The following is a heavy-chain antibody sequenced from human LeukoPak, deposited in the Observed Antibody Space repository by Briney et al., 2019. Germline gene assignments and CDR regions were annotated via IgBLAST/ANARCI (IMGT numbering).Heavy chain of an antibody. CDR3: ARAQRNTVRYSYYYYYMDV. CDR2: MNPNSGNT. CDR1: GYTFTSYD. V-gene: IGHV1-8*03. D-gene: IGHD4-11*01. Sequence: ASVKVSCKASGYTFTSYDINWVRQATGQGLEWMGWMNPNSGNTGYAQKFQGRVTITRNTSISTAYMELSSLRSEDTAVYYCARAQRNTVRYSYYYYYMDVWGKGTTVTVSS. J-gene: IGHJ6*03.